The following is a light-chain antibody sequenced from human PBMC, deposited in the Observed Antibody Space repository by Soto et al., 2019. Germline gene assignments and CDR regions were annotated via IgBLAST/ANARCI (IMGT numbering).Light chain of an antibody. Sequence: DIVMTQSPDSLAVSLGERATINCKSRQSVLYRSNNKNYLGWYQHKTGQPPKLLIYWASTRESGVPDRFNGSGSGKDFTLTISSLQAEDVAVYYCQQYYSTPHTFGQGTKLEI. CDR3: QQYYSTPHT. V-gene: IGKV4-1*01. J-gene: IGKJ2*01. CDR1: QSVLYRSNNKNY. CDR2: WAS.